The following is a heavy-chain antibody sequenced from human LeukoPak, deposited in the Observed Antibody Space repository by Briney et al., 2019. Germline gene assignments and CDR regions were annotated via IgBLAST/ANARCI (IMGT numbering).Heavy chain of an antibody. CDR2: INHSGST. D-gene: IGHD3-10*01. J-gene: IGHJ4*02. Sequence: PSETLSLTCAVYGGSFSGYYWSWIRQPPGKGLEWIGEINHSGSTNYNPSLKSRVTISVDTSKNQFSLKLNSVTAADTAVYYCARGGGYYGSGSPFDYWGQGTLVTVSS. CDR1: GGSFSGYY. V-gene: IGHV4-34*01. CDR3: ARGGGYYGSGSPFDY.